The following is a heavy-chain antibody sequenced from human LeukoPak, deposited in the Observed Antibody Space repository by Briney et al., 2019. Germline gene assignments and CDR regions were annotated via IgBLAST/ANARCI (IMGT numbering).Heavy chain of an antibody. CDR2: MNPNSGNT. Sequence: ASVKVSCKASGYTFTSYDIHWVRPATGQGREWMGWMNPNSGNTGYAQKFQGRVTMTRNTSISTAYMELSSLRSEDTAVYYCARTPWDIVVVPAAISHGMDVWGQGTTVTVSS. CDR3: ARTPWDIVVVPAAISHGMDV. J-gene: IGHJ6*02. CDR1: GYTFTSYD. D-gene: IGHD2-2*02. V-gene: IGHV1-8*01.